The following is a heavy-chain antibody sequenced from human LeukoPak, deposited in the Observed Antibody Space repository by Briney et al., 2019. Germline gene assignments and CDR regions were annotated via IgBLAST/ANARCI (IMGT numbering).Heavy chain of an antibody. CDR1: GFTFSSYA. CDR2: ISGSGGST. D-gene: IGHD3-22*01. CDR3: AKDLHPYYYDSSGYLGPFDY. Sequence: GGSLRLSCAASGFTFSSYAMSWVRQAPGKGLEWVSAISGSGGSTYCADSVKGRFTISRDNSKNTLYLQMNSLRAEDTAVYYCAKDLHPYYYDSSGYLGPFDYWGQGTLVTVSS. V-gene: IGHV3-23*01. J-gene: IGHJ4*02.